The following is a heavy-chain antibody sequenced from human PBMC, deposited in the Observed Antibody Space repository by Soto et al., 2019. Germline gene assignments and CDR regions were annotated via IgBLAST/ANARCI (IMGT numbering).Heavy chain of an antibody. V-gene: IGHV1-69*13. CDR1: GGTFSSYA. D-gene: IGHD3-9*01. CDR3: ARFITGYLDV. J-gene: IGHJ6*02. Sequence: GASVKVSCKASGGTFSSYAISWVRQAPGQGLEWMGGIIPIFGTANYAQKFQGRVTITADESTSTAYMEPSSLRSEDTAVYYCARFITGYLDVWGQGTTVTVSS. CDR2: IIPIFGTA.